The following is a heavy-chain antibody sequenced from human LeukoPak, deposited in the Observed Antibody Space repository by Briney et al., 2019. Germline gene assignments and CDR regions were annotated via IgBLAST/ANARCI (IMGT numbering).Heavy chain of an antibody. V-gene: IGHV4-4*07. Sequence: SETLSLTCTVSGGSISSYYWSWIRQPAGKGLEWIGRIYTSGSANYNPSLKSRVTMSVDTSKNQFSLKLSSVTAADTAVYYCARRELVVVPTYYYYYYMDVWGKGTTVTVSS. J-gene: IGHJ6*03. CDR3: ARRELVVVPTYYYYYYMDV. D-gene: IGHD2-2*01. CDR2: IYTSGSA. CDR1: GGSISSYY.